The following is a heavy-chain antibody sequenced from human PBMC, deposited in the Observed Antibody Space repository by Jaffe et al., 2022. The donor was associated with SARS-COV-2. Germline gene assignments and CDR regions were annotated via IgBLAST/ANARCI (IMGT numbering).Heavy chain of an antibody. J-gene: IGHJ6*02. CDR2: INHSGST. Sequence: QVQLQQWGAGLLKPSETLSLTCAVYGGSFSGYYWSWIRQPPGKGLEWIGEINHSGSTNYNPSLKSRVTISVDTSKNQFSLKLSSVTAADTAVYYCARCLSLPAATFYYYYYGMDVWGQGTTVTVSS. CDR1: GGSFSGYY. D-gene: IGHD2-2*01. V-gene: IGHV4-34*01. CDR3: ARCLSLPAATFYYYYYGMDV.